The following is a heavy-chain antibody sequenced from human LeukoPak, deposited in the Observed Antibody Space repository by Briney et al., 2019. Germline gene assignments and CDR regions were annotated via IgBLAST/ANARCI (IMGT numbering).Heavy chain of an antibody. V-gene: IGHV3-11*06. Sequence: GGSLRLSCAASGFTFSDYYMSWIRQAPGKGLEWVSYISSSSSYTNYADSVKGRFTISRDNSKNTLCLQMNSLRAEDTAVYYCARDSRSGYYYGMDVWGQGTTVTVSS. CDR3: ARDSRSGYYYGMDV. D-gene: IGHD6-6*01. CDR2: ISSSSSYT. CDR1: GFTFSDYY. J-gene: IGHJ6*02.